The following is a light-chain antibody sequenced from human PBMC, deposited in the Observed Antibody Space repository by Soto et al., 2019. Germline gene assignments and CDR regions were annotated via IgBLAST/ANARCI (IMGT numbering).Light chain of an antibody. CDR3: QQYNNWPLLT. V-gene: IGKV3-15*01. Sequence: IVLTQSPGTLSLSPGERATLSCRASQSVSSSYLAWYQQKPGQSPRLVIYGGSTRATGIPARFSGSGSGTEFTLTISSLQSEDFAVYYCQQYNNWPLLTFGGGTKVDIK. CDR1: QSVSSSY. CDR2: GGS. J-gene: IGKJ4*01.